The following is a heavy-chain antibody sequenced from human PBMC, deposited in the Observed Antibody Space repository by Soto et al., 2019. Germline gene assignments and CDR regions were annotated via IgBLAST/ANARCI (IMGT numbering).Heavy chain of an antibody. CDR3: ARQRDGDSWGYDS. CDR1: GGSLRGYY. V-gene: IGHV4-59*08. CDR2: IYHSGTT. J-gene: IGHJ4*02. Sequence: ETLSLTCTVSGGSLRGYYWSWIRQPPGKGLEWIGYIYHSGTTNYNPSLKSRATISVETSKNQFSLQLSSVTAADTAVYYCARQRDGDSWGYDSWGQGTLVTVSS. D-gene: IGHD3-16*01.